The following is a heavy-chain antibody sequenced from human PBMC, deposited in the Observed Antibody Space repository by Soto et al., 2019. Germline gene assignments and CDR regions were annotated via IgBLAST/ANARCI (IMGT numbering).Heavy chain of an antibody. CDR3: ARDPPGRSSGWYQLDY. CDR2: ISSSSSYI. CDR1: GFTFSSYS. J-gene: IGHJ4*02. Sequence: GGSLRLSCAASGFTFSSYSMNWVRQAPGKGLEWVSSISSSSSYIYYADSVKGRFTISRDNVKNSLYLQMNSLRAEDTAVYYCARDPPGRSSGWYQLDYWGQGTLVTVSS. D-gene: IGHD6-19*01. V-gene: IGHV3-21*01.